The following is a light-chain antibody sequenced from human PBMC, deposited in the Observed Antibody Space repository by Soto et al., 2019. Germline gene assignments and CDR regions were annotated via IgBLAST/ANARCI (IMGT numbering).Light chain of an antibody. V-gene: IGKV3-15*01. CDR1: QSVSSN. CDR2: GAS. J-gene: IGKJ5*01. Sequence: EIVMTQSPATLSVSPGERATLSCRASQSVSSNLAWYQQKPGQAPRLLIYGASTSATGIPARFSGSGSGTEFTLTISSLQYEDVAVYYCQQYHSAPITFGQGTRLEIK. CDR3: QQYHSAPIT.